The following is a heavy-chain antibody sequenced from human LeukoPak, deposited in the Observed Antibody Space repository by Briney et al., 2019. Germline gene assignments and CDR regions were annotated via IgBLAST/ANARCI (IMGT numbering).Heavy chain of an antibody. CDR2: ISSSTSYI. J-gene: IGHJ4*02. CDR3: ATSHYYFDY. Sequence: GGSLRLSCAASGFTFSSYSMNWIRQAPGKGLEWVSSISSSTSYIYYADSVKGRFTISKDNAKNSLYLQMNSLRAEDTAVYYCATSHYYFDYWGQGTLVTVSS. V-gene: IGHV3-21*01. CDR1: GFTFSSYS.